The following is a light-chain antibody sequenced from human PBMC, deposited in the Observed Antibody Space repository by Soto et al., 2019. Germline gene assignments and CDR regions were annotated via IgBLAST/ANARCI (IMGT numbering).Light chain of an antibody. Sequence: QSVLTQPPSVSAAPGQKVTISCSGSSSNMGNNYVSWYQQLPGTAPKLLIYDNDKRPSGILDRFSGSKSDTSATLGITGLQTGDEADYYCGTWDSSLSAVVFGGGTKLTVL. V-gene: IGLV1-51*01. CDR1: SSNMGNNY. CDR2: DND. J-gene: IGLJ3*02. CDR3: GTWDSSLSAVV.